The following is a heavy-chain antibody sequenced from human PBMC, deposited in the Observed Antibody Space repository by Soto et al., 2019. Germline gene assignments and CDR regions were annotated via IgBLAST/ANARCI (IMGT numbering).Heavy chain of an antibody. D-gene: IGHD3-16*01. CDR2: VFNSASI. J-gene: IGHJ4*02. CDR3: AKEGAAPGPDFDS. V-gene: IGHV4-4*07. Sequence: PSETLSLTCTVSGASISSHYWSWIRQPAGKGLEWIGRVFNSASISYNPSLKSRVTMSIDTSKNHFSLKLSSVTAADTAVYYCAKEGAAPGPDFDSWGQGTLVTVSS. CDR1: GASISSHY.